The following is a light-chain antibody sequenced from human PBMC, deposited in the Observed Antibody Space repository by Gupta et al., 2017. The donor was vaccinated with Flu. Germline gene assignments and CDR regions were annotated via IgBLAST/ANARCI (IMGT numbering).Light chain of an antibody. Sequence: ETVMTQSPATLSVSAGERATLSCRVSQSVRSNLAWYQQKPGQAPRLLIHGASTRATGIPARFSGSGSGTEFTLTISSLQSEDFAVYYCQQYNDWPPYTFGQGTKLEIK. CDR3: QQYNDWPPYT. V-gene: IGKV3-15*01. J-gene: IGKJ2*01. CDR2: GAS. CDR1: QSVRSN.